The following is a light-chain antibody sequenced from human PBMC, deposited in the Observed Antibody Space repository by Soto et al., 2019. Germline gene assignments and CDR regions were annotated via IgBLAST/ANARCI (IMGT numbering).Light chain of an antibody. J-gene: IGKJ4*01. CDR3: MQALQTPLT. CDR2: LGS. CDR1: QSLLHSNGYNY. V-gene: IGKV2-28*01. Sequence: DIVMTQSPLSLPVTPGEPASISCRSSQSLLHSNGYNYLDWYLQKPGQSPQLLIYLGSNWASGVPDRFSGSGSGTDFTLKSSRVEAEDVGVYYCMQALQTPLTFGGGTKVEIK.